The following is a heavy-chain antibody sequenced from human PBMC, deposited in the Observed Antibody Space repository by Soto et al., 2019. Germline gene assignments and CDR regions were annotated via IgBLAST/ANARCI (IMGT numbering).Heavy chain of an antibody. Sequence: LSLTCTVSGASVNTYSWSWIRQPAWRGLEWIGRIYTSASTNYSPSLKGRVTISMDTSKNQLSLKLTSMTAADTAVYYCARDMHAGFTHYFDPWGQGTLVTVSS. J-gene: IGHJ5*02. D-gene: IGHD1-26*01. CDR1: GASVNTYS. CDR3: ARDMHAGFTHYFDP. V-gene: IGHV4-4*07. CDR2: IYTSAST.